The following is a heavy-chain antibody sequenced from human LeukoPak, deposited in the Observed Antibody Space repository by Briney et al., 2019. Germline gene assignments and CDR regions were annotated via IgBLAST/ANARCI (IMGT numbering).Heavy chain of an antibody. Sequence: SVKVSCKASGGTFGSYAISWVRQAPGQGLEWMGGIIPIFGTANYAQKFQGRVTITADESTSTAYMELSSLRSEDTAVYYCARVLDDSPTEYYFDYWGQGTLVTVSS. J-gene: IGHJ4*02. D-gene: IGHD3/OR15-3a*01. V-gene: IGHV1-69*01. CDR2: IIPIFGTA. CDR1: GGTFGSYA. CDR3: ARVLDDSPTEYYFDY.